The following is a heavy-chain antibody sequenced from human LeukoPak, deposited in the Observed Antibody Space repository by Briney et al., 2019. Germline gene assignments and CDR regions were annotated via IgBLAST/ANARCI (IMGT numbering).Heavy chain of an antibody. Sequence: GGSLRLSCAASGFTFSSYGMHWVRQASGKGLEWVAFIRYDGSNKYYADSVKGRFTISRDNSKNTLYLQMNSLRAEDTAVYYCAKDFWSGYHSGYFDYWGQGTLVTVSS. CDR1: GFTFSSYG. CDR3: AKDFWSGYHSGYFDY. J-gene: IGHJ4*02. D-gene: IGHD3-3*01. V-gene: IGHV3-30*02. CDR2: IRYDGSNK.